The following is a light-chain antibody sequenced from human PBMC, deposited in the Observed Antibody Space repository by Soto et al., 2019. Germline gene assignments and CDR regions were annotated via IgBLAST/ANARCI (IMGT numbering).Light chain of an antibody. J-gene: IGKJ2*01. CDR2: GAS. Sequence: EIVLTQSPGTLSLSPGERATLSCRASQSVSSSYLAWYQQKPGQAPRLLIYGASSRATGIPDRLSGSGSGRNFTLTISRLEPEDFAVYYCQQYGSSPPYTFGQGTKLEIK. CDR1: QSVSSSY. CDR3: QQYGSSPPYT. V-gene: IGKV3-20*01.